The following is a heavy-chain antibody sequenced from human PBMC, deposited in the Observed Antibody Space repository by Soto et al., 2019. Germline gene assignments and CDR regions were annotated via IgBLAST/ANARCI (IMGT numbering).Heavy chain of an antibody. CDR1: GGFLSSFA. CDR2: IIPFVDVA. J-gene: IGHJ4*02. Sequence: QVQMEQSGAEVKEPGSSVKVSCKPSGGFLSSFAINWVRQAPGQGLEWMGRIIPFVDVANSAQRFHDRVTFTADKSTDTAYMELSSLRPDATAVYYCARGDASPCFYFDHWGLGSRVTVSS. D-gene: IGHD2-2*01. V-gene: IGHV1-69*04. CDR3: ARGDASPCFYFDH.